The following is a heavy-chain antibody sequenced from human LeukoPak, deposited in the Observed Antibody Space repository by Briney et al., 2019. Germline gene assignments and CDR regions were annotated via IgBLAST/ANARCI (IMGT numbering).Heavy chain of an antibody. CDR1: GGTFSSYA. J-gene: IGHJ6*02. CDR3: ARVGGDFDYYYYGMDV. CDR2: IIPIFGTA. V-gene: IGHV1-69*13. D-gene: IGHD2-21*02. Sequence: SVKVSCKASGGTFSSYAISWVRQAPGQGLEWMGGIIPIFGTANYAQKFQGRVTITADESTSTAYMELSSLRSEDTAVYYRARVGGDFDYYYYGMDVWGQGTTVTVSS.